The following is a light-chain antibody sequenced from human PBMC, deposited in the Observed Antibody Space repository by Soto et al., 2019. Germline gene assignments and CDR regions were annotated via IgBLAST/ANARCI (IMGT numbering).Light chain of an antibody. CDR1: SSDVGAYNY. V-gene: IGLV2-14*01. CDR3: SAYTSSSALI. Sequence: QSALTQPASVSGSPGQSITISCTGTSSDVGAYNYVSWYKQHAGKAPKLMIYEVSNRPLGVSDRFSGSKAGNTASLTVSGLQAEDEAYYYCSAYTSSSALIFGGGTKLTVL. CDR2: EVS. J-gene: IGLJ2*01.